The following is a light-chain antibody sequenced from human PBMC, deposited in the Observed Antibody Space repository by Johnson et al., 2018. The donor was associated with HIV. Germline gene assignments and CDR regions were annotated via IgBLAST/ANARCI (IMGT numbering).Light chain of an antibody. V-gene: IGLV1-51*02. CDR3: GTWDSSLTASYV. Sequence: QSVLTQPPSVSAAPGQKVTISCSGSSSNIGNNFVSWYQQLPGTAHKLLIYENNKRPSGIPDRFSGSKSGTSATLGITGLQNGDEADYYCGTWDSSLTASYVFGTGTTVTVL. CDR2: ENN. CDR1: SSNIGNNF. J-gene: IGLJ1*01.